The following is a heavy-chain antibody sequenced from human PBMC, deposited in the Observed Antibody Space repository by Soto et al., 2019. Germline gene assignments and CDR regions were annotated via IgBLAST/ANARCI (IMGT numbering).Heavy chain of an antibody. J-gene: IGHJ4*02. CDR1: GFTFSSYA. Sequence: GALRLSCAASGFTFSSYAMSWVRQAPGKGLEWVSAISGSGGSTYYADSVKGRFTISRDNSKNTLYLQMNSLRAEDTAVYYCAKASEWELLSPFDYWGQGTLVTVSS. V-gene: IGHV3-23*01. CDR3: AKASEWELLSPFDY. D-gene: IGHD1-26*01. CDR2: ISGSGGST.